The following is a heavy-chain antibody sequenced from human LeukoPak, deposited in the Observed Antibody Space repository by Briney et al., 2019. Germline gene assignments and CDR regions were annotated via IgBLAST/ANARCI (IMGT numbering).Heavy chain of an antibody. CDR2: INHSGST. D-gene: IGHD5-12*01. Sequence: PGGSLRLSCTASGFTFGDYTMTWVRQPPGKGLEWIGQINHSGSTNYNPSLKSRVTISLDTSKNQFSLKLSSVTAADTAVYYCASWDIVATSGSYYFDYWGQGTLVTVSS. J-gene: IGHJ4*02. CDR1: GFTFGDYT. CDR3: ASWDIVATSGSYYFDY. V-gene: IGHV4-34*01.